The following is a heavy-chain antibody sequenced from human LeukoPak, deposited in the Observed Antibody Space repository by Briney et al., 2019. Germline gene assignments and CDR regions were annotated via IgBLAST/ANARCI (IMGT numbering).Heavy chain of an antibody. J-gene: IGHJ2*01. CDR1: GFTFSSYA. CDR2: INNGGGNT. V-gene: IGHV3-23*01. Sequence: GGSLRLSCAASGFTFSSYAMSWVRQAPGKGLEWVSTINNGGGNTYYADSVKGRFTISRDNSKNTLYLQMISLRAEDTAVYCCAREGYCSGGSCYDWFFDLWGRGTLVTVSS. CDR3: AREGYCSGGSCYDWFFDL. D-gene: IGHD2-15*01.